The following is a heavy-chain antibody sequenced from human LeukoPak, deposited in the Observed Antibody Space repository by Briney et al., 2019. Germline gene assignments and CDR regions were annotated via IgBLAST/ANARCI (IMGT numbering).Heavy chain of an antibody. CDR3: AVVGYDSSHSHDY. V-gene: IGHV1-69*13. D-gene: IGHD3-22*01. Sequence: GASVKVSCKASGGTFSSYAISWVRQAPGQGLEWMGGIIPIFGTANYAQKFQGRVTITADESTSTAYMGLSSLRSEDTAVYYCAVVGYDSSHSHDYWGQGTLVTVSS. J-gene: IGHJ4*02. CDR1: GGTFSSYA. CDR2: IIPIFGTA.